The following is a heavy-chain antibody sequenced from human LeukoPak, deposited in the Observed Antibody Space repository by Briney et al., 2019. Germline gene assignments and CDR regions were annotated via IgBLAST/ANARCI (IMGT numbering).Heavy chain of an antibody. V-gene: IGHV1-69*04. Sequence: SVKVSCKASGGTFSSYAISGVRQAPGQGLEWMGRIIPILGIANYAQKFQGRVTITADKSTSTAYMELSSLRSEDTAVYYCARDGSDPYYYDSSGYYYWGQGTMVTVSS. CDR1: GGTFSSYA. CDR3: ARDGSDPYYYDSSGYYY. D-gene: IGHD3-22*01. CDR2: IIPILGIA. J-gene: IGHJ4*02.